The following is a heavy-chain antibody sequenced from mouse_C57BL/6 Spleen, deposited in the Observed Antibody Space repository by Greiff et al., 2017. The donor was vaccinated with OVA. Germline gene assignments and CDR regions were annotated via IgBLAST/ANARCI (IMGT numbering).Heavy chain of an antibody. Sequence: VQLQQPGAELVKPGASVKVSCKASGYTFTSYWMHWVKQRPGQGLEWIGRIHPSASDTNYNQKFKGKATLTVDKSSSTAYMQLSSLTSEDSAVYYCAIRRLPHYYAMDYWGQGTSVTVSS. CDR2: IHPSASDT. CDR3: AIRRLPHYYAMDY. CDR1: GYTFTSYW. V-gene: IGHV1-74*01. J-gene: IGHJ4*01. D-gene: IGHD2-4*01.